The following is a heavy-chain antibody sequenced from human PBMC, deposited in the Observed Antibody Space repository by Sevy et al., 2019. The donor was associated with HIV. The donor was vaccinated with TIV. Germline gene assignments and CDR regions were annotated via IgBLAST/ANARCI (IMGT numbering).Heavy chain of an antibody. D-gene: IGHD3-16*01. CDR2: IYYSGST. CDR1: GDSISSGGYY. CDR3: ARERRGGIWFDP. J-gene: IGHJ5*02. Sequence: SETLSLTCTVSGDSISSGGYYWSWIRQHPGKGLEWIGYIYYSGSTYYNPSLKSRVTISVDTSKNQFSLKLSSVTAADMAVYYCARERRGGIWFDPWGQGTLVTVSS. V-gene: IGHV4-31*03.